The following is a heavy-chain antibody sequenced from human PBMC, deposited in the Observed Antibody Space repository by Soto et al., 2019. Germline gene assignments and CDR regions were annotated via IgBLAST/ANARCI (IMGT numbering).Heavy chain of an antibody. J-gene: IGHJ6*02. D-gene: IGHD1-26*01. V-gene: IGHV4-34*09. CDR1: GGSFSAYY. CDR2: INHSGST. CDR3: ASGTEVSPSWDV. Sequence: TLSLTYAVYGGSFSAYYWSWIRQPPGKGLEWIGEINHSGSTNYNPSLKSRVTISVDTSKNQFSLKLSSVTAADTAVYYCASGTEVSPSWDVWGQGTTVTVSS.